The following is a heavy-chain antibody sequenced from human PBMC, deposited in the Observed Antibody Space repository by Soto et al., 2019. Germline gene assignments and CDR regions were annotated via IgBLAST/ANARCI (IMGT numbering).Heavy chain of an antibody. CDR1: GYTFTGYY. D-gene: IGHD2-15*01. V-gene: IGHV1-2*04. CDR2: INPNSGGT. Sequence: ASVKVSCKASGYTFTGYYMHWVRHAPGQGLEWMGWINPNSGGTNYAQKLQGWVTMTRDTPISTAYMELSRLRSDDTAVYYCARGGGSYYYGMDVWGQGTTVTVSS. J-gene: IGHJ6*02. CDR3: ARGGGSYYYGMDV.